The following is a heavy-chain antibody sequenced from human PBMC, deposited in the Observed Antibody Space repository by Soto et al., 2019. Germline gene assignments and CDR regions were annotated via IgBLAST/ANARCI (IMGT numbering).Heavy chain of an antibody. Sequence: EVQLLESGGGLVQPGGSLRLSCAASGFTFNTYVMNWVRQAPGKGLEWVSTISYSADKTHYADSVKGRFTISRANSSDTLFLQMNSLRADDAAVYYCATRARPATTNWGDFDVWGQGTMVTVSS. CDR2: ISYSADKT. D-gene: IGHD1-7*01. CDR3: ATRARPATTNWGDFDV. V-gene: IGHV3-23*01. J-gene: IGHJ3*01. CDR1: GFTFNTYV.